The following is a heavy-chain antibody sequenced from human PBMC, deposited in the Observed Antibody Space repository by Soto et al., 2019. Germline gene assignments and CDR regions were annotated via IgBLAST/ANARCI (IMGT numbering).Heavy chain of an antibody. D-gene: IGHD3-3*01. CDR1: GGSISNYY. CDR3: ARVGTIFGVVTPGGDI. V-gene: IGHV4-59*12. Sequence: SETLSLTCTVPGGSISNYYWTWIRQFPGKRLEWIAHIHNSGNTNSNPSLKSRVTISMDTSKNQISLRLTSVTAADTAVYYCARVGTIFGVVTPGGDIWGQGTMVTVSS. CDR2: IHNSGNT. J-gene: IGHJ3*02.